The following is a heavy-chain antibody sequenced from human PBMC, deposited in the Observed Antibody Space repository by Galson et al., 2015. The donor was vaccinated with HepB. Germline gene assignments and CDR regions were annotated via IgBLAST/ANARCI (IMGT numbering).Heavy chain of an antibody. J-gene: IGHJ4*02. CDR1: GFTFSGSA. CDR3: TRQSGYYGSQDY. Sequence: SLRLSCAASGFTFSGSAMHWVRQASGKGLEWVGRIRSKANSYATAYAASVKGRFTISRDDSKNTAYLQMNSLKTEDTAVYYCTRQSGYYGSQDYWGQGTLVTVSS. CDR2: IRSKANSYAT. V-gene: IGHV3-73*01. D-gene: IGHD3-10*01.